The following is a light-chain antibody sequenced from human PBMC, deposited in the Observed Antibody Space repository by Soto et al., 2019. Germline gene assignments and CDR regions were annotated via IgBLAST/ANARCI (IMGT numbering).Light chain of an antibody. CDR3: QQYSSYCWT. CDR2: GAS. CDR1: QSVSSNY. V-gene: IGKV3-20*01. Sequence: EIVLTQSPGTLSLSPGERATLSCRASQSVSSNYLAWYQQKPGQAPRLLIYGASSRATGIPARFSGSGSGTDFTLTISRLEPEDFAVYYCQQYSSYCWTFGQGTKVEIK. J-gene: IGKJ1*01.